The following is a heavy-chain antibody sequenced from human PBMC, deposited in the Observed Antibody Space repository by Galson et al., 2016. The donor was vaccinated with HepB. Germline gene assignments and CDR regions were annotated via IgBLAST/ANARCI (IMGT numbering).Heavy chain of an antibody. D-gene: IGHD2-2*01. CDR3: AIEPPVVPPTYYYYMDV. V-gene: IGHV6-1*01. Sequence: CAISGDSVSSNNAGWNWIRQSPSRGLEWLGKTYYWSTWYNDYSVSLKGRITITSDTSKNQFSLHLNSVTPEDTAVYYCAIEPPVVPPTYYYYMDVWGEGTTVTVSS. CDR1: GDSVSSNNAG. J-gene: IGHJ6*03. CDR2: TYYWSTWYN.